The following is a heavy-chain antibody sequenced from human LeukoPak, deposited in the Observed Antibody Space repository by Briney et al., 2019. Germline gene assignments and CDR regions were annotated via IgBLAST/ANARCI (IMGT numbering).Heavy chain of an antibody. CDR2: IYYSGST. J-gene: IGHJ4*02. V-gene: IGHV4-39*07. D-gene: IGHD2-2*01. CDR3: ARAPHCSTTTCYQGGYYFDY. Sequence: SETLSLTCTVSGGSISSSSYYWGWIRQPPGKGLEWIGSIYYSGSTYYNPSLKSRVTISVDTSENQVSLNLNSVTAADTAVYYCARAPHCSTTTCYQGGYYFDYWGQGTLVTVSS. CDR1: GGSISSSSYY.